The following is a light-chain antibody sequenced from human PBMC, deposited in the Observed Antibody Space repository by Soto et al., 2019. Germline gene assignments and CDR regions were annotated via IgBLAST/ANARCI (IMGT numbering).Light chain of an antibody. J-gene: IGKJ5*01. Sequence: EIVLTPSLATLSFSPEEIANLSCSSSQSVSSYLAWYQQKPGQAPRLLIYGASTRATGIPARFSGSGSGTEFTLTISSLQSEDFAVYYCQQYNNWPPINFGQGTRLEIK. CDR3: QQYNNWPPIN. CDR2: GAS. CDR1: QSVSSY. V-gene: IGKV3-15*01.